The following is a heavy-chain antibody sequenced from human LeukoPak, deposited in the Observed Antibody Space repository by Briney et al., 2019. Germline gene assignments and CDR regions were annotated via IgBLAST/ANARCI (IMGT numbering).Heavy chain of an antibody. D-gene: IGHD3-16*01. Sequence: GGSLRLSCAASGFTFSSYAMHWVRQAPGKGLEWVAVISYDGSNKYYADSVKGRFTISRDNSKNTLYLQMNTLRAEDTAIYYCAKDWGTNWQNWFDSWGQGTLVTVSS. CDR3: AKDWGTNWQNWFDS. CDR1: GFTFSSYA. V-gene: IGHV3-30-3*01. CDR2: ISYDGSNK. J-gene: IGHJ5*01.